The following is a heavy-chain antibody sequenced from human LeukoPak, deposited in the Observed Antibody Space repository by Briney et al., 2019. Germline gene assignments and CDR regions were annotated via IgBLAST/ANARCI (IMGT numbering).Heavy chain of an antibody. V-gene: IGHV4-59*01. D-gene: IGHD3-22*01. Sequence: SETLSLTCTVSGGSISSYYWSWIRQPPGKGLEWLGYIYYSGNTNYNPSLKSRVSISIDTSKNQFSLQLSSVTAADTAVYYCARDRDSSGLRDFDLWGRGTLVTVSA. CDR3: ARDRDSSGLRDFDL. J-gene: IGHJ2*01. CDR2: IYYSGNT. CDR1: GGSISSYY.